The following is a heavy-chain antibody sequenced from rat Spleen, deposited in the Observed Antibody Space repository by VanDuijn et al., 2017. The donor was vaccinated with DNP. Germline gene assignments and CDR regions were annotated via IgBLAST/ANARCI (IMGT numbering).Heavy chain of an antibody. D-gene: IGHD1-4*01. V-gene: IGHV5S10*01. CDR3: ARRDYPVPAY. CDR2: ITYDGSKT. J-gene: IGHJ3*01. CDR1: GFTFSDYN. Sequence: EVQLVESGGGLVQSGRSLKVSCAASGFTFSDYNMAWVRQAPKKSLEWVATITYDGSKTYYRDSVKGRFTISRDNAKSTLYLQMDSLRSEDTATYYCARRDYPVPAYWGQGTLVTVSS.